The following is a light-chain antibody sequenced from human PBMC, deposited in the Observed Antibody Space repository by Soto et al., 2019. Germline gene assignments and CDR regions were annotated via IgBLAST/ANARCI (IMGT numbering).Light chain of an antibody. V-gene: IGLV2-14*01. Sequence: QSALTQPASVSGSPGQSITISCTGTSSDVGGYNYVSWYQQHPGKAPKLMIYDVSNRPSGVSNRFSGSKSGNTPSLTISRLQAEDEADYYCSSYTSRSTLVVFGGGTQLPVL. CDR1: SSDVGGYNY. CDR3: SSYTSRSTLVV. CDR2: DVS. J-gene: IGLJ2*01.